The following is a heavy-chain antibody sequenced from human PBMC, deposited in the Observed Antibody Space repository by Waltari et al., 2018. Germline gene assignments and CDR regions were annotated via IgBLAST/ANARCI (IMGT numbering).Heavy chain of an antibody. Sequence: EVQVVESGGGLVQPGGSLRLSCVASGFTFSNYWMSWGRQAPGKGLWWVANIKPDGSEKNHVDSVKGRFTISRDNAKNSLYLQMNSLRAEDTAVYYCVQGGFYYADWGQGTLVTVSS. V-gene: IGHV3-7*01. CDR1: GFTFSNYW. J-gene: IGHJ4*02. D-gene: IGHD3-10*01. CDR3: VQGGFYYAD. CDR2: IKPDGSEK.